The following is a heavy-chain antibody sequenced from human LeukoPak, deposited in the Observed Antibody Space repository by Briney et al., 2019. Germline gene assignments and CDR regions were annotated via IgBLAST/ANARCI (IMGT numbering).Heavy chain of an antibody. CDR1: GFTFSDYW. V-gene: IGHV3-7*01. J-gene: IGHJ3*02. CDR3: ARDSITIFGVATWAFDI. CDR2: IKQDGSEG. Sequence: GGSLRLSCAASGFTFSDYWMTWVRQAPGKGLEWVANIKQDGSEGYYVDSVKGRFTVSRDNAKSSLYLQMNSLRAEDTAVYYCARDSITIFGVATWAFDIWGQGTMVTVSS. D-gene: IGHD3-3*01.